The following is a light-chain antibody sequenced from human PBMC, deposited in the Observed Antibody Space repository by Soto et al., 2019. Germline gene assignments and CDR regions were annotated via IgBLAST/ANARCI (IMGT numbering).Light chain of an antibody. CDR2: GPS. V-gene: IGKV3-20*01. CDR1: QSVISTH. J-gene: IGKJ5*01. Sequence: EIVLTQSPGTLSLSPGERATLSCRASQSVISTHLAWYQQKPGQAPRLLIYGPSSRATGIPDRFSGGGSGTDFTLTVSRLEPEDFAVYYCQQYGSSLSITFGQGTRLEIK. CDR3: QQYGSSLSIT.